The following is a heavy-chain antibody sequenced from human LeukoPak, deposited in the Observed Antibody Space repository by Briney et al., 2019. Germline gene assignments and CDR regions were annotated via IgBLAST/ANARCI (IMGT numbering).Heavy chain of an antibody. CDR3: ARESVDYGDFFFDY. CDR1: GGSISSYY. Sequence: PSENLSLTCTVSGGSISSYYWSWIRQPPGKGLEWIGYIYYSGSTNYNPSLKSRVTISVDTSKNQFSLKLSSVTAADTAVYYCARESVDYGDFFFDYWGQGTLVTVSS. J-gene: IGHJ4*02. CDR2: IYYSGST. V-gene: IGHV4-59*01. D-gene: IGHD4-17*01.